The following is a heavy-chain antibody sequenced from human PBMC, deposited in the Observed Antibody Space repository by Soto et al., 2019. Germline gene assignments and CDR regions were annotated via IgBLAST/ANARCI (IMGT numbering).Heavy chain of an antibody. CDR2: IRNDGSNT. D-gene: IGHD1-26*01. J-gene: IGHJ4*02. CDR3: AREGLSGSQPEFDN. V-gene: IGHV3-33*01. Sequence: QVQLVESGGGVVQPGRSLRLSCVVSGFIFSSFGMHWVRQAPGKGLEWVGFIRNDGSNTDYVDSVKGRFTISRDNSKNTLYLHMNSLRDEDTAVYYCAREGLSGSQPEFDNWGQGPLVTVSS. CDR1: GFIFSSFG.